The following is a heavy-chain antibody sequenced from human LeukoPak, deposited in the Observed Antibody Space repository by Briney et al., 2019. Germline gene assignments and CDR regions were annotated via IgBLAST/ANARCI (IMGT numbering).Heavy chain of an antibody. J-gene: IGHJ1*01. Sequence: EGSLRLSCAASGFTVSSNYMSWVRQVPGKGLEWVSVIYSGGSTYYADSVKGRFTISRDNSKNTLYLQMNSLRAEDTAVYYCARETVTMVRGVIKDFQHWGQGTLVTVSS. D-gene: IGHD3-10*01. CDR2: IYSGGST. CDR1: GFTVSSNY. CDR3: ARETVTMVRGVIKDFQH. V-gene: IGHV3-66*02.